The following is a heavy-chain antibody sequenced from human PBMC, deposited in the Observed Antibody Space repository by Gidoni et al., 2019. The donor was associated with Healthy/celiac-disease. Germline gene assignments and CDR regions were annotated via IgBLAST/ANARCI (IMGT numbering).Heavy chain of an antibody. D-gene: IGHD4-17*01. J-gene: IGHJ4*02. V-gene: IGHV3-33*01. Sequence: QVQLVESGGGVVQPGRSLRLSRAASGFTFSSYGMHWVRQAPGKGLEWVAVIWYDGSNKYYADSVKGRFTISRDNSKNTLYLQMNSLRAEDTAVYYCARDGPTTVTIGHFDYWGQGTLVTVSS. CDR3: ARDGPTTVTIGHFDY. CDR1: GFTFSSYG. CDR2: IWYDGSNK.